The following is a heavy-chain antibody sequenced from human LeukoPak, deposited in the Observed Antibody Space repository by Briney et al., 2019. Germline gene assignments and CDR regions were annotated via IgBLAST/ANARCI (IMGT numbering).Heavy chain of an antibody. J-gene: IGHJ4*02. Sequence: PGGSLRLSCPASGFSPSKLWMSWVRQAPGKGLQWVADIKEDGSEKNYVDSVKGRFTISRDNAKNSLYLQMNSLRAEDTAVYYCARHLHGVITLDYWGQGTLVTVSS. V-gene: IGHV3-7*01. CDR2: IKEDGSEK. CDR3: ARHLHGVITLDY. CDR1: GFSPSKLW. D-gene: IGHD2-8*01.